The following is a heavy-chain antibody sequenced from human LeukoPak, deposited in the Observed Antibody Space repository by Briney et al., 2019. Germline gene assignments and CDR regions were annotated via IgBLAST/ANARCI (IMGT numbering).Heavy chain of an antibody. J-gene: IGHJ3*02. V-gene: IGHV4-39*07. D-gene: IGHD3-10*01. Sequence: SETLSLTCTVSGGSISSSSYLWGWIRQPPGKGLEWMGSIYYSGRTYYNPSLKSRVTMSVDPSKRHFYLKLSSVTAADTAVYYCARDLGTYYYGSGSHDAFDIWGQGTMVTVSS. CDR1: GGSISSSSYL. CDR2: IYYSGRT. CDR3: ARDLGTYYYGSGSHDAFDI.